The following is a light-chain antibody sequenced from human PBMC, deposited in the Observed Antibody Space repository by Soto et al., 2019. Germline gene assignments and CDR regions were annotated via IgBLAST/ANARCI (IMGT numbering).Light chain of an antibody. CDR2: GTS. Sequence: DIQTSQSPSSDSVHVGVRVTLTCLASQRIRSWLAWYQQKPGNPPKLLIYGTSRLESAVPSRCSASGSGTEFTLTISGLQPDDFATYYCHQYNSYTWTFGQGTKVDI. V-gene: IGKV1-5*01. CDR3: HQYNSYTWT. J-gene: IGKJ1*01. CDR1: QRIRSW.